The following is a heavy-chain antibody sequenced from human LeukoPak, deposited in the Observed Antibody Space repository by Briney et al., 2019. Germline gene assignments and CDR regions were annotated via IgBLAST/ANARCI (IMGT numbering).Heavy chain of an antibody. D-gene: IGHD3-22*01. J-gene: IGHJ4*02. CDR3: AKWSNNFYDSGGIDY. CDR1: GFTFSSYA. CDR2: ISGSGGST. Sequence: GGSLRLSCADSGFTFSSYAMSWVRPAPGEGLEWGSAISGSGGSTYYADSVKGRFTISRENSKNTLYLQMNSLRAEDTAVYYCAKWSNNFYDSGGIDYWGQGTLVTVSS. V-gene: IGHV3-23*01.